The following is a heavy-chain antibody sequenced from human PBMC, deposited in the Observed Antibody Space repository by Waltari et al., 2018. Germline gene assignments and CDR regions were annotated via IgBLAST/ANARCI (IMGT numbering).Heavy chain of an antibody. CDR1: GFTLGRYE. J-gene: IGHJ6*02. Sequence: ELQLVQSGGGFVQPGGSLRLSCVASGFTLGRYEVNWIRQPPGKGLEWVSYIDSSGTKISYADSVKGRFTISRDNARNSVSLLVNSLTAEDTAVYFCARENYYASCFDIWGQGTTVTVSS. V-gene: IGHV3-48*03. CDR2: IDSSGTKI. D-gene: IGHD3-10*01. CDR3: ARENYYASCFDI.